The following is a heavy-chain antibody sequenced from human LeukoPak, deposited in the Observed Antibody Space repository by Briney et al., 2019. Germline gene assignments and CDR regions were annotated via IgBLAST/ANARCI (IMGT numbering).Heavy chain of an antibody. J-gene: IGHJ6*02. CDR2: ISWNSSSI. D-gene: IGHD5-18*01. Sequence: GRSLRLSCAASGFTFDDYAMHWVRQAPGKGLEWVSGISWNSSSIGYADSVKGRFTISRDNAKNSLYLQMNSLRAEDTALYYCAKGKGYSYGPQAYYYGMDVWGQGTTVTVSS. CDR3: AKGKGYSYGPQAYYYGMDV. CDR1: GFTFDDYA. V-gene: IGHV3-9*01.